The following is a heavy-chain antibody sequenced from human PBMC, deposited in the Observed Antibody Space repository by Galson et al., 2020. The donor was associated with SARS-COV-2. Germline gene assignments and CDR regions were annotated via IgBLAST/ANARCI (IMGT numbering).Heavy chain of an antibody. CDR2: IRSKAYGGTT. D-gene: IGHD1-26*01. CDR3: TREWADSDYYYYGMDV. Sequence: GGSLRLSCTASGFTFGDYAMSWFRQAPGKGLEWVGFIRSKAYGGTTEYAASVKGRFTISRDDSKSIAYLQMNSLKTEDTAVYYCTREWADSDYYYYGMDVWGQGTTVTVSS. J-gene: IGHJ6*02. V-gene: IGHV3-49*03. CDR1: GFTFGDYA.